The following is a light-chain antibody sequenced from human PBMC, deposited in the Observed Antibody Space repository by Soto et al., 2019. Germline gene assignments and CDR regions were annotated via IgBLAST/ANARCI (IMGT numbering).Light chain of an antibody. Sequence: EIVMTQSPGTLSVSPGERATLSCRASQSVSSKLAWYQQKPGQAPRLLIYGASTRAPDIPARFSGRGSGTEFPLTISRLLSEDFAVYYCQQYNAWPMYTFGQGTKLEIK. J-gene: IGKJ2*01. CDR3: QQYNAWPMYT. V-gene: IGKV3-15*01. CDR1: QSVSSK. CDR2: GAS.